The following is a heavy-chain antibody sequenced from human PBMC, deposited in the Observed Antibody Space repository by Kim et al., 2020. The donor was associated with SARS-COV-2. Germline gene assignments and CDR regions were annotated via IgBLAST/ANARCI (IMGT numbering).Heavy chain of an antibody. CDR3: AKDISVAAAGGWGYGMDV. J-gene: IGHJ6*02. Sequence: KGRFTISRDNSKNSLYLQMNSLRTEDTALYYCAKDISVAAAGGWGYGMDVWGQGTTVTVSS. D-gene: IGHD6-13*01. V-gene: IGHV3-43*01.